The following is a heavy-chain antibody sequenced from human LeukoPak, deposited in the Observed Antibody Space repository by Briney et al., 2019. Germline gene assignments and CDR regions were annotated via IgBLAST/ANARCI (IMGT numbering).Heavy chain of an antibody. Sequence: PGGSLRLSCAASGFTVSTNYMSWVRQAPGRGLEWISVIYNDDNTNYADSVKGRFIISRDNSKNTLYLQMNSLRAEDTAVYFCAKASQWLAFDYWGQGTLVTVSS. CDR1: GFTVSTNY. J-gene: IGHJ4*02. CDR2: IYNDDNT. CDR3: AKASQWLAFDY. D-gene: IGHD6-19*01. V-gene: IGHV3-66*01.